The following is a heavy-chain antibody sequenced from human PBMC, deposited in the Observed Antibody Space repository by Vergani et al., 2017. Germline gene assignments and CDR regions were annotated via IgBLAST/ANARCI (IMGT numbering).Heavy chain of an antibody. CDR2: VSTGTKSQ. J-gene: IGHJ4*02. CDR1: GFTFSSYS. Sequence: EVQLVESGGGLVKRGGSLRLSCAASGFTFSSYSMNWVRQAPGKGLEWVSFVSTGTKSQSYAESVKGRFTISRDSAKNSLYLQMDSLRAEDTAVYYCARDGASITGTTFDYWGQGTLVTVSS. D-gene: IGHD1-7*01. CDR3: ARDGASITGTTFDY. V-gene: IGHV3-21*05.